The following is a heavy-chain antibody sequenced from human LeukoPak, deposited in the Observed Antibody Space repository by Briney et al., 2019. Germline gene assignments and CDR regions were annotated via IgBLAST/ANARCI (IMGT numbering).Heavy chain of an antibody. CDR1: GFTFDDYA. V-gene: IGHV3-9*01. J-gene: IGHJ4*02. D-gene: IGHD6-19*01. Sequence: GGSLRLSCAPSGFTFDDYAMHWVRQAPGKGLEWVSGISWNSGSIGYADSVKGRFTISRDNAKNSLYLQMNSLRAEDTALYYCAKGSSIAVAGHFDYWGQGTLVTVSS. CDR2: ISWNSGSI. CDR3: AKGSSIAVAGHFDY.